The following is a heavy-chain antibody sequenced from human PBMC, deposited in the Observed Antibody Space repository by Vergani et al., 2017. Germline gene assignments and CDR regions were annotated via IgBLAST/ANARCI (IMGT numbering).Heavy chain of an antibody. J-gene: IGHJ4*02. Sequence: QLQLVQSGAEVKKPGASVKVSCKASGYTFTGYYMHWVRQAPGQGLEWMGWINPNSGGTNYAQKSQGGVTMTRDTSISTAYMELGRLRSDDTAVYYCARVAGAQPPDYWGQGTLVTVSS. V-gene: IGHV1-2*02. CDR3: ARVAGAQPPDY. D-gene: IGHD6-19*01. CDR2: INPNSGGT. CDR1: GYTFTGYY.